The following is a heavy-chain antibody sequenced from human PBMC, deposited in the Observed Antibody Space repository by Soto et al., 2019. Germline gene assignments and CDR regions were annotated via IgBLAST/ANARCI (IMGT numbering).Heavy chain of an antibody. J-gene: IGHJ3*02. CDR1: GFTFDDYA. Sequence: EVQLVESGGGLVQPGRSLRLSCAASGFTFDDYAMHWVRQAPGKGLEWVSGIRWNSGSIGYADSVKGRFTISRDNAKNALYLQMNSLRDEDTAMYYCAKDQAGFLEWLLLCAFDIWGPGTMVPVSS. V-gene: IGHV3-9*01. D-gene: IGHD3-3*01. CDR3: AKDQAGFLEWLLLCAFDI. CDR2: IRWNSGSI.